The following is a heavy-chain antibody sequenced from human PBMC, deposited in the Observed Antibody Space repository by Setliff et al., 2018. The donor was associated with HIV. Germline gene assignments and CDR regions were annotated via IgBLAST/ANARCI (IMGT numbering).Heavy chain of an antibody. Sequence: TSETLSLTCVVSGYSISSGNYWGWIRQPPGKGLEWIGNIYHTGSTNCNPSLKSRVTMSADTSRNHFSLKLTSVTAADTALYYCARHEGGAVAGTWYYLYYWGHGTLVTVSS. V-gene: IGHV4-38-2*01. CDR1: GYSISSGNY. D-gene: IGHD6-19*01. J-gene: IGHJ4*01. CDR3: ARHEGGAVAGTWYYLYY. CDR2: IYHTGST.